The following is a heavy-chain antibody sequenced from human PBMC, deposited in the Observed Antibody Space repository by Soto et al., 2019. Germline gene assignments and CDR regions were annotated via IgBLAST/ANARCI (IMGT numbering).Heavy chain of an antibody. D-gene: IGHD3-22*01. CDR2: IKSDGSYT. V-gene: IGHV3-74*01. J-gene: IGHJ4*02. Sequence: EVQLVESGGGLVQPGGSLRLSCAASGFTFNTYSMQWVRQAPGKGLVWVSRIKSDGSYTNYADSVKGRFTISRDNAKNTLFLQMNSLGAEDTAVYYCATGGSGYFTYWGQGTLVTVSS. CDR3: ATGGSGYFTY. CDR1: GFTFNTYS.